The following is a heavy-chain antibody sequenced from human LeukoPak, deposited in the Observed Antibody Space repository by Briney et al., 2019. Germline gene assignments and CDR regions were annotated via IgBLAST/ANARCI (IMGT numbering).Heavy chain of an antibody. CDR3: ARAGTYYYGSGSYYNPFDY. Sequence: PSETLSLTCAVYGVSFSGYYWSWIRQPPGKGLEWIGEINHSGSTNYNPSLKSRVTISVDTSKNQFSLKLSSVTAADTAVYYCARAGTYYYGSGSYYNPFDYWGQGTLVTVSS. J-gene: IGHJ4*02. CDR2: INHSGST. V-gene: IGHV4-34*01. CDR1: GVSFSGYY. D-gene: IGHD3-10*01.